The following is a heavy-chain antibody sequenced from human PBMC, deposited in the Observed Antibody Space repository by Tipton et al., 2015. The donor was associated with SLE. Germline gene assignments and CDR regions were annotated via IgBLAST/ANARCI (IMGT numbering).Heavy chain of an antibody. CDR3: ARGLGYSYGWKGWFDP. D-gene: IGHD5-18*01. V-gene: IGHV4-39*07. CDR1: GGSISSSSYY. J-gene: IGHJ5*02. Sequence: TLSLTCTVSGGSISSSSYYWGWIRQPPGKGLEWIGSIYYSGSTNYNPSLKSRVTISVDTSKNQFSVKLSSVTAADTAVYYCARGLGYSYGWKGWFDPWGQGTLVTVSS. CDR2: IYYSGST.